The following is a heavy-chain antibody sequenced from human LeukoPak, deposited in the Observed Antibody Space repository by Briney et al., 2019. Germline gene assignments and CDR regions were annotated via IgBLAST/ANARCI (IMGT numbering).Heavy chain of an antibody. CDR2: IIPILGIA. V-gene: IGHV1-69*04. CDR1: GGTFSSYA. D-gene: IGHD5-18*01. J-gene: IGHJ6*02. CDR3: ARDSDHVDTAMVYYYYYGMDG. Sequence: ASVKVSCKASGGTFSSYAISWVRQAPGQGLEWMGRIIPILGIANYAQKFQGRVTITADKSTSTAYMELSSLRSEDTAVYYCARDSDHVDTAMVYYYYYGMDGWGQGTTVTVSS.